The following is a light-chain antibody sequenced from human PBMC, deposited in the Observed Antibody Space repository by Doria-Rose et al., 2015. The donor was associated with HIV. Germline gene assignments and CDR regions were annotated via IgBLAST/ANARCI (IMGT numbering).Light chain of an antibody. J-gene: IGKJ2*01. CDR1: QGIRNS. CDR2: AAS. Sequence: SSLSASVGDRVTITCRASQGIRNSLAWYQQKPGKAPKLLVYAASTLESGVPSRFSGSGSGTDYTLTISSPQPEDFATYYCQQYYSTPQTFGQGTKLEIK. CDR3: QQYYSTPQT. V-gene: IGKV1-NL1*01.